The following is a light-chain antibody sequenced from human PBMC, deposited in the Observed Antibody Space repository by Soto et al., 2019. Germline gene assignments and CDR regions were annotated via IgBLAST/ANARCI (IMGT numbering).Light chain of an antibody. CDR1: SSGVGGYNY. V-gene: IGLV2-14*01. CDR2: DVS. J-gene: IGLJ1*01. Sequence: QSALTQPASVSGSPGQSITISCTGTSSGVGGYNYVSWYQQHPGKAPKLMIYDVSNRPSGVSNRFSGSKSGNTASLTISGLQAEDEADYYCSSYTSSSTLVFGTGTKLTV. CDR3: SSYTSSSTLV.